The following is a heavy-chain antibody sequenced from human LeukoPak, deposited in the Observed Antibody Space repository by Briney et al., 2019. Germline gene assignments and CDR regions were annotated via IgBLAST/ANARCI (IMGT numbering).Heavy chain of an antibody. CDR1: GGSIGSYY. V-gene: IGHV4-59*01. CDR2: IYYSGST. CDR3: ARDKFLYYYYYMDV. Sequence: SETLSLTCTVSGGSIGSYYWTWIRQPPGKRLEWIGYIYYSGSTNYNPSLKSRVTISVDTSKNQFSLKLSSVTAADTAVYYCARDKFLYYYYYMDVWGKGTTVTVSS. J-gene: IGHJ6*03.